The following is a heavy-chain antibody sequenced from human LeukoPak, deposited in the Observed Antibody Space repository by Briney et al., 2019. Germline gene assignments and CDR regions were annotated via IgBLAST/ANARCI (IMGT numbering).Heavy chain of an antibody. J-gene: IGHJ4*02. CDR2: INHSGST. Sequence: SETLPLTCAVYGGSFSGYYWSWIRQPPGKGLEWIGEINHSGSTNYNPSLKSRVTISVDTSKNQFSLKLSSVTAADTAVCYCARVLRKGVSYFDYWGQGTLVTVSS. CDR3: ARVLRKGVSYFDY. V-gene: IGHV4-34*01. D-gene: IGHD3-10*01. CDR1: GGSFSGYY.